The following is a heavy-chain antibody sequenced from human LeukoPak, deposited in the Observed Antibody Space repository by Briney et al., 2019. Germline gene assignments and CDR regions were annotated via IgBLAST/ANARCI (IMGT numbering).Heavy chain of an antibody. CDR1: GFTFGDYA. CDR3: ARASRWYYDSSGYLS. V-gene: IGHV4-34*01. CDR2: INHSGST. J-gene: IGHJ4*02. D-gene: IGHD3-22*01. Sequence: GSLRLSCTASGFTFGDYAMSWFRQPPGKGLEWIGEINHSGSTNYNPSLKSRVTISVDTSKNQFSLKLSSVTAADTAVYYCARASRWYYDSSGYLSWGQGTLVTVS.